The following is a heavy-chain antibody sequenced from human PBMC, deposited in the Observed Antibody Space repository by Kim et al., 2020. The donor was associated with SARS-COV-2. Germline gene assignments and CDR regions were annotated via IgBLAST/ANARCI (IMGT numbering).Heavy chain of an antibody. Sequence: GGSLRLSCAASGFTFSSYWMHWVRQAPGKGLVWVSRINSDGSSTSYADSVKGRFTISRDNAKNTLYLQMNSLRAEDTAVYYCARDRSPQYYDFWSGYYPIGGELVRPPAGFDPWGQGTLVTVSS. CDR2: INSDGSST. J-gene: IGHJ5*02. D-gene: IGHD3-3*01. V-gene: IGHV3-74*01. CDR1: GFTFSSYW. CDR3: ARDRSPQYYDFWSGYYPIGGELVRPPAGFDP.